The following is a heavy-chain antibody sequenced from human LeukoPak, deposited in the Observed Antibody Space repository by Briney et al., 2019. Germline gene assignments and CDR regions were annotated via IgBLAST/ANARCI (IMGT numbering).Heavy chain of an antibody. D-gene: IGHD2-15*01. Sequence: SETLSLACAVYCGSFSGDCWSWIRQPPGKGREWIGEINHSASTNSNASLKSRVSISVDTSKNQFSLKLSSVNAADTAVYYCASVYCSGGSCYKYYFDYWGQGTLVTVSS. CDR3: ASVYCSGGSCYKYYFDY. CDR2: INHSAST. V-gene: IGHV4-34*01. CDR1: CGSFSGDC. J-gene: IGHJ4*02.